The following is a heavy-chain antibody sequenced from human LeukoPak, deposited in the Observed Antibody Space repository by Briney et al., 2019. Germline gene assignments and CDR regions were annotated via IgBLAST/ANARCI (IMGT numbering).Heavy chain of an antibody. CDR2: ISGSSTTI. CDR3: VRAQYCGGDCYWSFDY. CDR1: GFIISNYN. Sequence: GGSLRLSCAASGFIISNYNMNWVRQAPGKGLEWVSYISGSSTTIYYADSVKGRFTISRDNAKNSLYLQMNSLRDEDTAVYYCVRAQYCGGDCYWSFDYWGQGTLVTVSS. J-gene: IGHJ4*02. D-gene: IGHD2-21*02. V-gene: IGHV3-48*02.